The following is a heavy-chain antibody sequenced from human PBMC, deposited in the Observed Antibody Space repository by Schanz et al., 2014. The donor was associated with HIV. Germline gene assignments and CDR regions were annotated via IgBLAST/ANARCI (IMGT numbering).Heavy chain of an antibody. J-gene: IGHJ4*02. D-gene: IGHD3-9*01. CDR3: ARVVYDTQTGSYNGGWYYFDN. CDR2: IIPKHGTS. Sequence: QVQLVQSGAEVKKPGSSVEVSCKASGDTFSTDAFSWVRQVPGQGLEWMGGIIPKHGTSTSARRFKGRVAVGAGTSTSTIYLELSSLRSEDTAVYYCARVVYDTQTGSYNGGWYYFDNWGLGTLVTVSS. V-gene: IGHV1-69*06. CDR1: GDTFSTDA.